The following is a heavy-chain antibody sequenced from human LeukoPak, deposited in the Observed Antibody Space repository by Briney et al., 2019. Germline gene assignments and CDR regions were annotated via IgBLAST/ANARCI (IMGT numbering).Heavy chain of an antibody. CDR1: GFTFSSYG. CDR2: IYSGGST. Sequence: GGSLRLSCAASGFTFSSYGMSWVRQAPGKGLEWVSVIYSGGSTYYADPVKGRFTISRDNSKNTLYLQMNSLRAEDTAVYYCARAARRARSLFDYFDYWGQGTLVTVSS. CDR3: ARAARRARSLFDYFDY. D-gene: IGHD6-6*01. V-gene: IGHV3-53*01. J-gene: IGHJ4*02.